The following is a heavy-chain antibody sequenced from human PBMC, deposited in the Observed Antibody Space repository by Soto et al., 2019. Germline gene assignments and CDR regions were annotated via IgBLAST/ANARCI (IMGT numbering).Heavy chain of an antibody. D-gene: IGHD4-17*01. CDR3: DTRLPTVTSYFDY. Sequence: QVQLQESGPGLVKPSQTLSLTCTVSGGSISSGDYYWSWIRQPPGNGLEWIGYIYYSGSTYYNPSLKRRLTISIDTSKNQFSLKLTSVTAADTAVYYCDTRLPTVTSYFDYWGQGTLVTVSS. CDR1: GGSISSGDYY. CDR2: IYYSGST. V-gene: IGHV4-30-4*01. J-gene: IGHJ4*02.